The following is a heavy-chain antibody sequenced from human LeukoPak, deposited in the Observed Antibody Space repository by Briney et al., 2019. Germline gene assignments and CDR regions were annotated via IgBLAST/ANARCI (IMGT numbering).Heavy chain of an antibody. V-gene: IGHV3-7*01. CDR2: INQDGSET. CDR1: GFPFTNYW. CDR3: ARVGRSGWTVDY. D-gene: IGHD6-19*01. Sequence: GGSLRLSCAASGFPFTNYWMIWVRQAPGKRPEWVGNINQDGSETNYVDSVKGRFTISRDNAKNSLHLQMNSLRAEDTAVYYCARVGRSGWTVDYWGQGTLVTVSS. J-gene: IGHJ4*02.